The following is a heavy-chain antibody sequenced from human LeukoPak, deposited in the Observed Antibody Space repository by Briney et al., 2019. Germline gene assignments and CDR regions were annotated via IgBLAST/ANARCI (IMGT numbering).Heavy chain of an antibody. CDR3: AKNGDRGAYCTGGTCYPYFYYYMDV. V-gene: IGHV3-30*04. D-gene: IGHD2-15*01. J-gene: IGHJ6*03. CDR2: ISYDGCNK. Sequence: GGSLRLSCAASGFTFSSYAMLGVRQAPGKGLEGVAVISYDGCNKYYADSVKGRFTISRDNSKNTLYLQMNSLRAEDTAIYYCAKNGDRGAYCTGGTCYPYFYYYMDVWGKGTTVAI. CDR1: GFTFSSYA.